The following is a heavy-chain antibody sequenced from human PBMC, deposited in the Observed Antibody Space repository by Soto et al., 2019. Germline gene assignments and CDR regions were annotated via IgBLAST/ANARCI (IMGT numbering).Heavy chain of an antibody. CDR1: GFTFSNAW. V-gene: IGHV3-15*01. CDR3: TRHYDYVWGSYSY. D-gene: IGHD3-16*01. Sequence: PGGSLRLSCAASGFTFSNAWMSWVRQAPGKGLEWVGRIKSKTDGGTTDYAAPVKGRFTISRDDSKNTLYLQMNSLKTEDTAVYYCTRHYDYVWGSYSYWGQGTLVTVSS. CDR2: IKSKTDGGTT. J-gene: IGHJ4*02.